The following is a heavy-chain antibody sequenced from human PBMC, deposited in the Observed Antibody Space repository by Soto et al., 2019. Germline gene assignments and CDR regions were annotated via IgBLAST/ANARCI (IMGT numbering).Heavy chain of an antibody. Sequence: QVQLQESGPGLVKPSETLSLTCSVSGDSISSYYWSWIRQSAGKGLEWIGRIQNSGNAYYNPSLEGRVTISEDTSKNQFSLKVSSVTAADTAVYYCARDGTSSYGLDVWGQGTTVTVSS. V-gene: IGHV4-4*07. J-gene: IGHJ6*02. D-gene: IGHD2-2*01. CDR3: ARDGTSSYGLDV. CDR2: IQNSGNA. CDR1: GDSISSYY.